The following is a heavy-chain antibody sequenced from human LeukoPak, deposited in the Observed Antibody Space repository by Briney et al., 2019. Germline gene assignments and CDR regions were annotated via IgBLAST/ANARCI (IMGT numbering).Heavy chain of an antibody. D-gene: IGHD3-3*01. CDR3: ARLDFWSGYYTGGDY. J-gene: IGHJ4*02. V-gene: IGHV1-18*01. CDR1: GYTFTSYG. Sequence: ASVKVSCKASGYTFTSYGISWVRQAPGQGLEWMGWISAYNGNTNYAQKLQGRVTMTTDTSTSTVYMELRSLRSDDTAVYYCARLDFWSGYYTGGDYWGQGTLVTVSS. CDR2: ISAYNGNT.